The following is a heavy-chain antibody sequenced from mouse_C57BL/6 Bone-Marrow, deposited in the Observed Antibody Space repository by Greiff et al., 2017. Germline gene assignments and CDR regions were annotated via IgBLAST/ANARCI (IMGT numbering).Heavy chain of an antibody. CDR3: AGGLGDFDY. V-gene: IGHV5-6*01. D-gene: IGHD4-1*01. CDR2: ISSGGSYT. CDR1: GFTFSSYG. J-gene: IGHJ2*01. Sequence: EVKLMESGGDLVKPGGSLKLSCAASGFTFSSYGMSWVRQTPDKRLEWVATISSGGSYTYYPDSVKARFTISRDNAKNTLYLQMSSLKSEDTAMYYCAGGLGDFDYWGQGTTLTVSS.